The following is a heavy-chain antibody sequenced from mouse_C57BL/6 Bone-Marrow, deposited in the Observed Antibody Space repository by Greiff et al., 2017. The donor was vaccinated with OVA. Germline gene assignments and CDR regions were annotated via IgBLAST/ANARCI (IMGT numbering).Heavy chain of an antibody. CDR1: GFTFSDYY. Sequence: EVQLVESGGGLVQPGGSLKLSCAASGFTFSDYYMYWVRQTPEKRLEWVAYISNGGGSTYYPDTVKGRFTISRDNAKNTLYLQMSRLKSEDTAMYYGARHRGYGDAMDYWGQGTSVTVSS. V-gene: IGHV5-12*01. CDR3: ARHRGYGDAMDY. CDR2: ISNGGGST. J-gene: IGHJ4*01. D-gene: IGHD3-1*01.